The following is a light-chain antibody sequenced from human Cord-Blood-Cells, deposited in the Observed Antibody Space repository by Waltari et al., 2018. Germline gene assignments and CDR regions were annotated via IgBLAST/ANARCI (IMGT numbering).Light chain of an antibody. J-gene: IGKJ1*01. CDR1: QSISIY. CDR2: AAS. Sequence: DIQMTQSPYSLSASVGERVIITCRASQSISIYLNWYLQKPGKAPKLLIYAASSLQIGVPTRFSGSGSRTDFTLTISSLQPENFATYYSQQSYSTPPWTFGQGTKVEIK. V-gene: IGKV1-39*01. CDR3: QQSYSTPPWT.